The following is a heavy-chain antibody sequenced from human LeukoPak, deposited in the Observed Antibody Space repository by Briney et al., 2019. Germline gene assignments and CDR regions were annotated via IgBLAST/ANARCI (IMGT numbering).Heavy chain of an antibody. J-gene: IGHJ3*02. CDR3: ARRSGTYYAFDI. D-gene: IGHD1-26*01. Sequence: SETLSLTCTVSGGSISSNGYYWGWIRQPPGKGLEWIGSFYYTGSTFYSPSLKSRVTISVDTSKNQFSLKLSSVTAADTAVYYCARRSGTYYAFDIWGQGTMVTVSS. V-gene: IGHV4-39*01. CDR2: FYYTGST. CDR1: GGSISSNGYY.